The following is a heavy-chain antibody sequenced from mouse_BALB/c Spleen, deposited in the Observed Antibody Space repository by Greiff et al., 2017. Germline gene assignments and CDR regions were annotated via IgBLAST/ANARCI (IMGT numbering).Heavy chain of an antibody. V-gene: IGHV2-9*02. Sequence: VQLQQSGPGLVAPSQSLSITCTVSGFSLTSYGVHWVRQPPGKGLEWLGVIWAGGSTNYNSALMSRLSISKDNSKSQVFLKMNSLQTDDTAMYYCASFITTVVASRDYWGQGTTLTVSS. CDR1: GFSLTSYG. CDR2: IWAGGST. D-gene: IGHD1-1*01. CDR3: ASFITTVVASRDY. J-gene: IGHJ2*01.